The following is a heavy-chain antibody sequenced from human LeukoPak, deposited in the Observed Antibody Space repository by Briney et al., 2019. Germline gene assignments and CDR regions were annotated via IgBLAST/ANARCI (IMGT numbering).Heavy chain of an antibody. J-gene: IGHJ4*02. Sequence: GGSLRHSCAASGFTFSTYSINWVRQAPGKGLEWVSYIRSRDRTIYYADSVKGRFTISTDNAENSLYLQMNSLRTEDTAVYYCARDHRWGFDYWGRGTLVTVSS. V-gene: IGHV3-48*01. CDR2: IRSRDRTI. D-gene: IGHD7-27*01. CDR3: ARDHRWGFDY. CDR1: GFTFSTYS.